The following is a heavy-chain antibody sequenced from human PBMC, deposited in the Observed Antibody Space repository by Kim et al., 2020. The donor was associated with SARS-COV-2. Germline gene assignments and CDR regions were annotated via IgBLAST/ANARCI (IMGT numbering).Heavy chain of an antibody. J-gene: IGHJ5*02. Sequence: SETLSLTCAVYGGSFSGYYWSWIRQPPGKGLEWIGEINHSGSTNYNPSLKSRVTISVDTSKNQFSLKLSSVTAADTAVYYCARRVPRARTWFGEYRGSWFDPWGQGTLVTVSS. V-gene: IGHV4-34*01. D-gene: IGHD3-10*01. CDR1: GGSFSGYY. CDR2: INHSGST. CDR3: ARRVPRARTWFGEYRGSWFDP.